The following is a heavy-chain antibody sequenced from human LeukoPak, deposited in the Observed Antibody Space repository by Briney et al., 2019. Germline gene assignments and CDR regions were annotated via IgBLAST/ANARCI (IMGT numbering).Heavy chain of an antibody. CDR2: INPNSGGT. D-gene: IGHD5-18*01. J-gene: IGHJ6*02. CDR3: ARRPVDTAMANQGKYYYYYYGMDV. V-gene: IGHV1-2*02. Sequence: ASVKVSCKASGYTFTGYYMHWVRQAPGQGLEWMGWINPNSGGTNYAQKFQGRVTTTRDTSISTAYMELSRLRSDDTAVYYCARRPVDTAMANQGKYYYYYYGMDVWGQGTTVTVSS. CDR1: GYTFTGYY.